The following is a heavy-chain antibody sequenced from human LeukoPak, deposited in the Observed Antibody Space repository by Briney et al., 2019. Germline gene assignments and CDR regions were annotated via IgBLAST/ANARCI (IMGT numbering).Heavy chain of an antibody. D-gene: IGHD3-22*01. V-gene: IGHV3-23*01. J-gene: IGHJ4*02. CDR3: AKRGVVIRVILVGFHKEANYFDS. CDR1: GITLSNYG. Sequence: GGSLRLSGAVSGITLSNYGMSWVRQAPGKGLEWVAGISGSGGSANYADSVKGRFTISRDNLKNTLYLQMHSLRAEDTAVYFCAKRGVVIRVILVGFHKEANYFDSWGQGALVTVSS. CDR2: ISGSGGSA.